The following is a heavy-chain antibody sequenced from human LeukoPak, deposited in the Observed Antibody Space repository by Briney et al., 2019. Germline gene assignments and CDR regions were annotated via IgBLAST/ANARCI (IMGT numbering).Heavy chain of an antibody. CDR2: ISSSSYI. Sequence: PGGSLRLSCAASGFTFSSYSMNWVRQAPGKGLEWVSSISSSSYIYYADSVKGRFTISRDNAKNSLYLQMNSLRAEDTAVYYCAREYCSSTSCYSRNSGYWGQGTLVTVSS. V-gene: IGHV3-21*01. J-gene: IGHJ4*02. D-gene: IGHD2-2*01. CDR1: GFTFSSYS. CDR3: AREYCSSTSCYSRNSGY.